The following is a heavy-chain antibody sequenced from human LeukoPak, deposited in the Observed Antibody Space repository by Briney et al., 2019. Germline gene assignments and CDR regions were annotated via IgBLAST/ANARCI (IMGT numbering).Heavy chain of an antibody. J-gene: IGHJ5*02. D-gene: IGHD6-19*01. CDR3: ARVRQWLVRGWFDP. Sequence: SETLSLTCAVYGGSFSGYYWSWIRQPPGKGLEWIGEINHSGSTNYNPSLKSRVTISVDTSKNQFSLKLSSVTAADTAVYYCARVRQWLVRGWFDPWGQGTLVTVSS. CDR2: INHSGST. CDR1: GGSFSGYY. V-gene: IGHV4-34*01.